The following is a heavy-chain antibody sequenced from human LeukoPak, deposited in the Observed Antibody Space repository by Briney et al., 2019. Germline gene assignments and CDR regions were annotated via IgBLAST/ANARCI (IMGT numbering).Heavy chain of an antibody. D-gene: IGHD6-6*01. CDR1: GGSISSYY. CDR3: ARGKAAARPSYYYYYYYMDV. J-gene: IGHJ6*03. V-gene: IGHV4-59*08. CDR2: IYYSGNT. Sequence: KSSETLSLTCTVSGGSISSYYWSWIRQPPGKGLEWIGYIYYSGNTNYNPSLKSRVTISVDTSKNQFSLKLSSVTAADTAVYYCARGKAAARPSYYYYYYYMDVWGKGTTVTVSS.